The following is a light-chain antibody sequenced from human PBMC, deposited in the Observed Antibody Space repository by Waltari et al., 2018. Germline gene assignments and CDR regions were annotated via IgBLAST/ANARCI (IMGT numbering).Light chain of an antibody. CDR2: KNS. Sequence: QSVLTQPPSTSATPGQRVTISCSGSKSNIGNNSVYWYQQVPGMAPKLIIYKNSQRPSGVPDQFSGSKSGTSASLAISGLRSEDEATYHCAAWDDGWSGPWVFGGGTRVTVL. CDR1: KSNIGNNS. V-gene: IGLV1-47*01. J-gene: IGLJ3*02. CDR3: AAWDDGWSGPWV.